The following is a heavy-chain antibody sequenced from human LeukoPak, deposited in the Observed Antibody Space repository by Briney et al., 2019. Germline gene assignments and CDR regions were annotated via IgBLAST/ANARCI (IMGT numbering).Heavy chain of an antibody. Sequence: AGSLRLSCAASDFTVSAGYMSWVRQAPGKGLECVSIIYSGGSTYYADSVKGRFTISRDNSKNTLYLQMNSLRAEDTAVYYCARGKAAVSGDTFDIWGQGTMVTVSS. CDR1: DFTVSAGY. J-gene: IGHJ3*02. CDR2: IYSGGST. CDR3: ARGKAAVSGDTFDI. V-gene: IGHV3-66*01. D-gene: IGHD6-19*01.